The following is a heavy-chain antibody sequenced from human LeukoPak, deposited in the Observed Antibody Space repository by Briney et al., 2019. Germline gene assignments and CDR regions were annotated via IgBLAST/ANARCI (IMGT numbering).Heavy chain of an antibody. D-gene: IGHD6-13*01. V-gene: IGHV4-59*01. CDR3: ARKIAAAGTPIDY. Sequence: SETLSLSCTVSGGSISSYYWSWIRQPPGKGLEWIGYIYYSGSTNYNPSLKSRVTISVDTSKNQFSLKLSSVTAADTAVYYCARKIAAAGTPIDYWGQGTLVTVSS. J-gene: IGHJ4*02. CDR2: IYYSGST. CDR1: GGSISSYY.